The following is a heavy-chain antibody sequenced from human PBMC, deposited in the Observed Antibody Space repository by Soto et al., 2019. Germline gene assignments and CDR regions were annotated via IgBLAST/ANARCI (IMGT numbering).Heavy chain of an antibody. CDR1: GGYISSYY. V-gene: IGHV4-59*01. CDR2: IYYSGST. J-gene: IGHJ3*02. CDR3: ARLHRAVAPRGAFDI. D-gene: IGHD6-19*01. Sequence: SETLSLTCTVSGGYISSYYWSWIRQPPGKGLEYIGYIYYSGSTNYNPSLKSRVTISVDTSKNQFSLKLSSVTAADTAVYYCARLHRAVAPRGAFDIWGQGTMVTVSS.